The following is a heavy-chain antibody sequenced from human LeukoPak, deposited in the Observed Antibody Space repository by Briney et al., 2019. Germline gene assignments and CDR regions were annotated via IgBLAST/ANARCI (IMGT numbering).Heavy chain of an antibody. D-gene: IGHD6-13*01. J-gene: IGHJ4*02. CDR2: INPNSGDT. CDR1: GYTFTGYY. Sequence: ASVKVSCKASGYTFTGYYMHWVRQAPGQGLEWMGWINPNSGDTNYAQKFQGRVTMTRDTSISTAYMELSRLRSDDTAVYYCARAAAGRWGDYWGQGTLVTVSS. CDR3: ARAAAGRWGDY. V-gene: IGHV1-2*02.